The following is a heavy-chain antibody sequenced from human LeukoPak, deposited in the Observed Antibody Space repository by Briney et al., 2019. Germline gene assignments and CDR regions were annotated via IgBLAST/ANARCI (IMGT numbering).Heavy chain of an antibody. Sequence: GGSLRLSCAASEFTFSSYTMNWVRQAPGKGLEWVSSISTSSIYIYYADSVKGRFTISRDNAKNSLFLQMNSLRAEDTAVYYCARARVGATTLFTAFDIWGQGTMVTVSS. D-gene: IGHD1-26*01. CDR1: EFTFSSYT. CDR2: ISTSSIYI. V-gene: IGHV3-21*01. CDR3: ARARVGATTLFTAFDI. J-gene: IGHJ3*02.